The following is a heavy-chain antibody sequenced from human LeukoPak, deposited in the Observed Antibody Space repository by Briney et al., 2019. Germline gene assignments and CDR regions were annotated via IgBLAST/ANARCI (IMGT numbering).Heavy chain of an antibody. CDR2: LSPDTGGT. J-gene: IGHJ4*02. V-gene: IGHV1-2*02. CDR3: ARENWYSDY. Sequence: ASVKVSCRASGYAFIHYRLHWVRQAPGQGLEWMGWLSPDTGGTNYQQKFAGRVTMTRDTSSNTVYMELRRLRSDDTAVYYCARENWYSDYWGQGTLVTVSS. CDR1: GYAFIHYR. D-gene: IGHD1-1*01.